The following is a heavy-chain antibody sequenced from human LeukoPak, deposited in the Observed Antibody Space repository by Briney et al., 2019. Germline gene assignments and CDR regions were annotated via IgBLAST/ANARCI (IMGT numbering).Heavy chain of an antibody. CDR1: GFSFSTNW. CDR2: IDQGGSVR. CDR3: ARDPESSSFDL. V-gene: IGHV3-7*01. Sequence: GGSLRLSCAASGFSFSTNWMSWVRQTPEKGLEVVANIDQGGSVRNYMDSLKGRCTISRDNAKKSLYLEINSLRADDTAVYYCARDPESSSFDLWGRGALVTVSS. D-gene: IGHD6-13*01. J-gene: IGHJ4*02.